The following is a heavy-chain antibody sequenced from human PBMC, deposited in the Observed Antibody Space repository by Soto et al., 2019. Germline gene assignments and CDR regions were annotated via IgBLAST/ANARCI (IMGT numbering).Heavy chain of an antibody. Sequence: ASVKVSCKASGYSLTSYAMHWVRQAPGQRLEWMGWINAGNGNTKYSQKFQGRVTITGDTSASTAYMELSSLRSEDTAVYYCASSNSYGDYVDYWGQGTLVTVSS. CDR2: INAGNGNT. V-gene: IGHV1-3*01. D-gene: IGHD4-17*01. J-gene: IGHJ4*02. CDR3: ASSNSYGDYVDY. CDR1: GYSLTSYA.